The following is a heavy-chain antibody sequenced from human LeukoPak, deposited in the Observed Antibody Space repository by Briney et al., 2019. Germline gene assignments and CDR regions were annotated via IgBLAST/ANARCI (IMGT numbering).Heavy chain of an antibody. CDR3: ANLDFRFVPTDY. D-gene: IGHD3-3*01. CDR2: ISGSGGST. J-gene: IGHJ4*02. V-gene: IGHV3-23*01. Sequence: GGSLRLSCAASGFTFSSYAMSWVRQAPGKGLEWVSAISGSGGSTYYADSVKGRLTISRDNSKNTLYLQMNSLRAEDTAVYYCANLDFRFVPTDYWGQGTLVTVSS. CDR1: GFTFSSYA.